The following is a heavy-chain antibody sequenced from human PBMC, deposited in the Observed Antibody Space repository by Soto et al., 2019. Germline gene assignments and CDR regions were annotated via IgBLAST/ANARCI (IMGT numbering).Heavy chain of an antibody. V-gene: IGHV3-23*01. J-gene: IGHJ5*02. CDR3: AKDYSSGWYLRGWFDP. CDR1: GFTFSSYA. Sequence: EVQLLESGGGLVQPGGSLRLSCAASGFTFSSYAMSWVRQAPGKGLEWVSAISGSGGSTYYADSVKGRFTISRDNSKSTLYLQMNSLRAEDTAVYYCAKDYSSGWYLRGWFDPWGQGTLVTVSS. CDR2: ISGSGGST. D-gene: IGHD6-19*01.